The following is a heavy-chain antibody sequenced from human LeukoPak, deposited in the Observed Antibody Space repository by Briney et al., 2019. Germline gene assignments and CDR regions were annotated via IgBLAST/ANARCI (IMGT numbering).Heavy chain of an antibody. CDR1: GGSISSGSYY. D-gene: IGHD3-10*01. V-gene: IGHV4-61*02. Sequence: PSETLSLTFTVSGGSISSGSYYWSWIRQPAGKGLEWIGRIYTSGSTNYNPSLKSRVTISVDTSKNQFSLKLSSVTAAGTAVYYCARDDYGSGSYYSDYWGQGTLVTVSS. CDR2: IYTSGST. CDR3: ARDDYGSGSYYSDY. J-gene: IGHJ4*02.